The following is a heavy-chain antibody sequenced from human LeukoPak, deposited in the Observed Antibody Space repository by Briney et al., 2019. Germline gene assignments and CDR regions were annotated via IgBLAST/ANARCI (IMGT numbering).Heavy chain of an antibody. CDR3: ARQPKARYYYYYGMDV. Sequence: SETLSLTCTVSGGSISSYYWSWIRQPPGKGLEWIGYIYYSGSTNYNPSLKSRVTISVDTSKNQFSLKLSSVTAADTAVYYCARQPKARYYYYYGMDVWGQGTTVTVSS. CDR1: GGSISSYY. J-gene: IGHJ6*02. V-gene: IGHV4-59*08. CDR2: IYYSGST.